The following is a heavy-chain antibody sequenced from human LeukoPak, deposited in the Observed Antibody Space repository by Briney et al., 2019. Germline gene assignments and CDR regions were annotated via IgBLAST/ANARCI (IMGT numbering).Heavy chain of an antibody. J-gene: IGHJ4*02. CDR2: IYYSGST. V-gene: IGHV4-34*01. D-gene: IGHD3-22*01. CDR3: ARHGYYDSSGYYRPFDY. Sequence: SETLSLTCAVYGGSFSGYYWSWIRQPPGKGLEWIGTIYYSGSTYYNPSLKSRVTISVDTSKNQLSLKLSSVTAADTAVYYCARHGYYDSSGYYRPFDYWGQGTLVTVSS. CDR1: GGSFSGYY.